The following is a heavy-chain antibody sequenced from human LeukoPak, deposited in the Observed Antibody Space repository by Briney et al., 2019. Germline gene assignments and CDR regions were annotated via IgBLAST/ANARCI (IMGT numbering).Heavy chain of an antibody. J-gene: IGHJ4*02. D-gene: IGHD1-1*01. CDR2: ISSSSSYI. V-gene: IGHV3-21*01. Sequence: GGSLRLSCAASGFTFSSYNMNWVRQAPGKGLEWVSSISSSSSYIYYADSVKGRFTISRDNAENSLYLQMNSLRAGDTAVYYCARVAKERVGGVYYFDYWGQGTLVTVSS. CDR3: ARVAKERVGGVYYFDY. CDR1: GFTFSSYN.